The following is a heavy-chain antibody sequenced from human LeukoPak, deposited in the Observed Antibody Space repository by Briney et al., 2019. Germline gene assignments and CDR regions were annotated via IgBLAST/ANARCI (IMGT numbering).Heavy chain of an antibody. Sequence: GASVKVSCKASGYTFTSYDINWVRQAPGQGLEWMGIINPSGGSTNYAQKFQGRVTITADKSTSTAYMELSSLRSEDTAVYYCARQSGSYSAPFDYWGQGTLVTVSS. CDR3: ARQSGSYSAPFDY. V-gene: IGHV1-46*01. CDR2: INPSGGST. D-gene: IGHD3-10*01. CDR1: GYTFTSYD. J-gene: IGHJ4*02.